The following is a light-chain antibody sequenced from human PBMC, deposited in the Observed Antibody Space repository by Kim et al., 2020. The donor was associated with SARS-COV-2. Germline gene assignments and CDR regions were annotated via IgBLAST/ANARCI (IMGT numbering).Light chain of an antibody. CDR3: QQYNSSPFT. V-gene: IGKV3-20*01. CDR2: GAS. J-gene: IGKJ3*01. CDR1: QSVSSSY. Sequence: EMVLTQSPATLSLSPGERATLSCRASQSVSSSYVYRYQQKPGQAPMLLNYGASSSTTDIPDRFSGRVSGTVFTITISRLEPEDFALYYWQQYNSSPFTFGPGTKVDIK.